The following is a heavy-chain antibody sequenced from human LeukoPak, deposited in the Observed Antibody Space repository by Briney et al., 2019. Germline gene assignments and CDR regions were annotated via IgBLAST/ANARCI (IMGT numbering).Heavy chain of an antibody. CDR3: ARVVAMAGVPVY. V-gene: IGHV1-2*06. Sequence: ASVKVSCKASRYTFTGYYMHWVRQAPGQGLEWMGRINPNSGGTNYAQKFQGRVTMTRDTSISTAYMELSRLRSDDTAVYYCARVVAMAGVPVYWGQGTLVTVSS. J-gene: IGHJ4*02. CDR1: RYTFTGYY. CDR2: INPNSGGT. D-gene: IGHD2-15*01.